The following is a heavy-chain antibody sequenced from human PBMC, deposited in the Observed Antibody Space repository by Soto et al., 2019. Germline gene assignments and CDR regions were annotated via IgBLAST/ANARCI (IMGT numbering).Heavy chain of an antibody. CDR1: GFKFSNYG. Sequence: QVQLVESGGGVVQPGRSLRLSCSASGFKFSNYGFHWVRQAPGKGLEWVAAIWPDGNIEHYLDAVKGRFTISRDNSNKTLSLHMNSLRPDDTAIYYCARAGIVATTQLGWFDPWGQGTLVIVSS. D-gene: IGHD1-26*01. V-gene: IGHV3-33*01. J-gene: IGHJ5*02. CDR2: IWPDGNIE. CDR3: ARAGIVATTQLGWFDP.